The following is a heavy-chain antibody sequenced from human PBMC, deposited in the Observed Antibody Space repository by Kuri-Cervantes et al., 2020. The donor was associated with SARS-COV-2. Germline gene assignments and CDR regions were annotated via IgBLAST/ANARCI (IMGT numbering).Heavy chain of an antibody. CDR3: ARLRRHNNGWFATGYYMDV. J-gene: IGHJ6*03. Sequence: SETLSLTCSVFISNFYWSWVRQPPGKGREWIGEINYSGTTNYNPSLKSRVTISVDTSKNQFSLNLTSVTVADTAVYYCARLRRHNNGWFATGYYMDVWGKGTTVTVSS. CDR1: ISNFY. V-gene: IGHV4-34*01. CDR2: INYSGTT. D-gene: IGHD6-19*01.